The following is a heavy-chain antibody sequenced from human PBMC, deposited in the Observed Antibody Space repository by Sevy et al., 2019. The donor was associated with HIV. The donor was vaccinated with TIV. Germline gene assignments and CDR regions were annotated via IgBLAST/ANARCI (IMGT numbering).Heavy chain of an antibody. V-gene: IGHV4-61*01. J-gene: IGHJ5*02. Sequence: SETLYLTCTVSGGSLNSGSYYWSWIRQPPGKGLEWIGYISYSGSSNYNYSLKSRVTISVHTSNNQFSLKLSSVTAADTAIYYCAFLAYGDYVGYFDPWGQGTLVTVSS. CDR3: AFLAYGDYVGYFDP. D-gene: IGHD4-17*01. CDR1: GGSLNSGSYY. CDR2: ISYSGSS.